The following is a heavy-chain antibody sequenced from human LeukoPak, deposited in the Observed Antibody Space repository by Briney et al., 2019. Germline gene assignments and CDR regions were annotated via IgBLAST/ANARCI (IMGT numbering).Heavy chain of an antibody. CDR3: AKGAMHYYDSSGYNYFDY. CDR1: RFTFSSYA. D-gene: IGHD3-22*01. V-gene: IGHV3-23*01. Sequence: GGSLRLSCAASRFTFSSYAMSWVRQAPGKGLEWVSAMSRSGGSTYHADSVKGRFSISRDNSKNTLHLQMNSLRAEDTAVYYCAKGAMHYYDSSGYNYFDYWGQGTLVTVSS. CDR2: MSRSGGST. J-gene: IGHJ4*02.